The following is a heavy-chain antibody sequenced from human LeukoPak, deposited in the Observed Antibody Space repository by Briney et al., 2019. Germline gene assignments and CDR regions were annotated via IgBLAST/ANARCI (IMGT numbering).Heavy chain of an antibody. D-gene: IGHD4-17*01. CDR1: GGSISSSSYY. CDR3: ARDSATTVTTFDY. Sequence: SETLSLTCTVSGGSISSSSYYWGWIRQPPGKGLEWIGSIYYSGSTYYNPSLKSRVTISVDTSKNQFSLKLSSVTAADTAVYYCARDSATTVTTFDYWGQGTLVTVSS. J-gene: IGHJ4*02. CDR2: IYYSGST. V-gene: IGHV4-39*07.